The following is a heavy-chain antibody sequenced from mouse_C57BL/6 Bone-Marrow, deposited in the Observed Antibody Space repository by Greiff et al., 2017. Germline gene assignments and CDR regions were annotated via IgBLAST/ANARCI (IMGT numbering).Heavy chain of an antibody. Sequence: VESGGGLVQPGGSLKLSCAASGFTFSDYYMYWVRQTPEKRLEWVAYISNGGGSTYYPDTVKGRFTISRDKAKNTLYLQMSRLQSEDTARYYCSRGYYGSSDYWGQGTTLTVSS. CDR3: SRGYYGSSDY. D-gene: IGHD1-1*01. CDR2: ISNGGGST. CDR1: GFTFSDYY. V-gene: IGHV5-12*01. J-gene: IGHJ2*01.